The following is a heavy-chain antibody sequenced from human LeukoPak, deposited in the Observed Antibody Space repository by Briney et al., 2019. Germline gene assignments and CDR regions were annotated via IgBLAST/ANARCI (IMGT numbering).Heavy chain of an antibody. CDR2: ISSSSSYI. D-gene: IGHD3-16*01. Sequence: KSGGSLRLSCAASGFTFSSYSMNWVRQAPGKGLEWVSSISSSSSYIYYADSVKGRFTISRDNAKNSLYLQMNSLRAEDTAVYYCAKDLDPHIMITFGGVTDYWGQGTLVTVSS. CDR1: GFTFSSYS. V-gene: IGHV3-21*01. J-gene: IGHJ4*02. CDR3: AKDLDPHIMITFGGVTDY.